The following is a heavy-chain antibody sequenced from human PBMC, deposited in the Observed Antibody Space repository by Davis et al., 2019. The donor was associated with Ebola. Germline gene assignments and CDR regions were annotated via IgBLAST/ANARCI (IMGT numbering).Heavy chain of an antibody. D-gene: IGHD3-10*01. CDR1: GGSFSGYY. V-gene: IGHV4-59*01. CDR2: IWHRGST. J-gene: IGHJ6*02. Sequence: SETLSLTCAVYGGSFSGYYWIWIRQPPGKELEWIGYIWHRGSTSYNPSLKSRVTISIDTSKNQFSLKLTSVTAADTAVYYCARAGEGFAYYYGMDVWGQGTMVTVSS. CDR3: ARAGEGFAYYYGMDV.